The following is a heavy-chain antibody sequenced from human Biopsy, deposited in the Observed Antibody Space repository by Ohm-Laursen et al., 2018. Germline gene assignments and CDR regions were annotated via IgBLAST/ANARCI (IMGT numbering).Heavy chain of an antibody. D-gene: IGHD2/OR15-2a*01. CDR1: GASITSGDHF. Sequence: SQTLSLTCTLSGASITSGDHFWSWIRQSPGKGLEWIGYIYYSGSTNYNPSLKSRVTISVDTSKNQFSLRLNSVTAADTAVYYCARATNSTGWPYYYFYGMDVWGQGTTVTVSS. V-gene: IGHV4-30-4*01. J-gene: IGHJ6*02. CDR3: ARATNSTGWPYYYFYGMDV. CDR2: IYYSGST.